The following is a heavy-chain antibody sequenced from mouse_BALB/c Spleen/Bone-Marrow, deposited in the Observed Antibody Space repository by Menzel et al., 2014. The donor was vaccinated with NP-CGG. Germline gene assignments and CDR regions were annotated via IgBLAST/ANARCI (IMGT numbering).Heavy chain of an antibody. Sequence: ESGPGLVKPSQSLSLTCTVTGYSITSDXAWNWIQQFPXXXXEWMGYISYSGFTSYNPSLKSRISITRDTSKNQFFLQLNSVTTEDTATYYCSRDYRYDTWFSYWGQGTLVTVSA. J-gene: IGHJ3*01. CDR3: SRDYRYDTWFSY. V-gene: IGHV3-2*02. D-gene: IGHD2-14*01. CDR1: GYSITSDXA. CDR2: ISYSGFT.